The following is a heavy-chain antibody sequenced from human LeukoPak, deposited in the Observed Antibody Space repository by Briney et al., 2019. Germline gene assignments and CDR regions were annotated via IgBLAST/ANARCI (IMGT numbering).Heavy chain of an antibody. V-gene: IGHV3-21*01. J-gene: IGHJ4*02. CDR2: ISSSSSYI. D-gene: IGHD4-11*01. CDR1: GFTFSSYS. CDR3: ARDYGNPRHFDY. Sequence: TGGSLRLSCAASGFTFSSYSMNWVRQAPGKGLEWVSSISSSSSYIYYADSVKGRSTTSRDNAKNSLYLQMNSLRAEDTAVYYCARDYGNPRHFDYWGQGTLVTVSS.